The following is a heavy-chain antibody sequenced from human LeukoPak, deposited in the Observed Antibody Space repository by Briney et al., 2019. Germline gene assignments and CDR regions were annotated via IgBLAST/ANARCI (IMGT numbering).Heavy chain of an antibody. D-gene: IGHD6-13*01. Sequence: GGSLRLSCAASGFTFSSYDMHWVRQATGKGLEWVSAIGTAGDTYYPGSVKGRFTISRENAKNSLYLQMNSRRAGDTAVYYCTRGHSSIEGLNAFDIWGQGTMVTVSS. J-gene: IGHJ3*02. CDR3: TRGHSSIEGLNAFDI. CDR2: IGTAGDT. CDR1: GFTFSSYD. V-gene: IGHV3-13*04.